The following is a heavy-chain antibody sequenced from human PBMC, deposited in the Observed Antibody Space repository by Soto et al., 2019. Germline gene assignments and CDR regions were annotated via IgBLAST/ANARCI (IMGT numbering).Heavy chain of an antibody. V-gene: IGHV3-30*03. CDR2: MSYDESNE. D-gene: IGHD3-22*01. J-gene: IGHJ6*02. Sequence: GGSLRLSCAASGFLLNNYDMHWVRQALGEGLEWVAVMSYDESNEYYVDSVKGRFTISRDNSKNTLYLQMNSLRAEDTAVYYCAISSGYYYYYGMDAWGQGTTVTVSS. CDR3: AISSGYYYYYGMDA. CDR1: GFLLNNYD.